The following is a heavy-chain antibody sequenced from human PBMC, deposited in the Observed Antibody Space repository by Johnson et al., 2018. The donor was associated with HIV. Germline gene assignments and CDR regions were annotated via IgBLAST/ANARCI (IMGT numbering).Heavy chain of an antibody. D-gene: IGHD3-22*01. Sequence: VQLVESGGGVVQPGRSLRLSCAASGFTFSSYAMHWVRQAPGKGLEWVAVISYDGSNKYYTDSVKGRFTISRDNSKNTLCLQMNSLRAEDTAVYYCARLGIVVVTPLDAFDIWGQGTMVTVSS. CDR1: GFTFSSYA. J-gene: IGHJ3*02. CDR3: ARLGIVVVTPLDAFDI. V-gene: IGHV3-30-3*01. CDR2: ISYDGSNK.